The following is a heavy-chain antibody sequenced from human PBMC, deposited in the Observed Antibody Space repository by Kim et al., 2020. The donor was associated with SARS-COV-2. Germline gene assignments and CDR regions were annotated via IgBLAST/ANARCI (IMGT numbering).Heavy chain of an antibody. J-gene: IGHJ6*02. D-gene: IGHD3-16*02. CDR1: GFTFSSYG. CDR2: ISYDGSNK. Sequence: GGSLRLSCAASGFTFSSYGMHWVRQAPGKGLEWVAVISYDGSNKYYADSVKGRFTISRDNSKNTLYLQMNSLRAEDTAVYYCAKGYLSGYYYYGMDVWGQGTTVTVSS. V-gene: IGHV3-30*18. CDR3: AKGYLSGYYYYGMDV.